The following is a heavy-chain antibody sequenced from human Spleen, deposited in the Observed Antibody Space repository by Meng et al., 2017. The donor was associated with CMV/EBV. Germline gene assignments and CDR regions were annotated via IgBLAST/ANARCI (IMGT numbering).Heavy chain of an antibody. Sequence: ASVKVSCKASGYTFTGCYMHWVRQAPGQGLEWMGWINPDSGGTNYAQKFEGRVTMTRDRSITTVYMELSRLKSDDTAVYYCARDGEVASWDFWSGVGPIWFDPWGQGSLVTVSS. D-gene: IGHD3-3*01. CDR3: ARDGEVASWDFWSGVGPIWFDP. V-gene: IGHV1-2*02. J-gene: IGHJ5*02. CDR2: INPDSGGT. CDR1: GYTFTGCY.